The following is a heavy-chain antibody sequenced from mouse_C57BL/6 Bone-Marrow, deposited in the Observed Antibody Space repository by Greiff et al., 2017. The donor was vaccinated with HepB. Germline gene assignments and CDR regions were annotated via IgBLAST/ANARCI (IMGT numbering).Heavy chain of an antibody. CDR1: GYAFSSSW. J-gene: IGHJ2*01. CDR2: IYPGDGDT. Sequence: VKLQQSGPELVKPGASVKISCKASGYAFSSSWMNWVKQRPGKGLEWIGRIYPGDGDTNYNGKFKGKATLTADKSSSTAYMQLSSLTSEDSAVYFCAWLRNYCGQGTTLTVSS. V-gene: IGHV1-82*01. D-gene: IGHD2-2*01. CDR3: AWLRNY.